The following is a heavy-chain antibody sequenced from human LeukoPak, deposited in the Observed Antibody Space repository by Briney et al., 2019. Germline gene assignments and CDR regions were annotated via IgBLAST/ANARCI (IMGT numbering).Heavy chain of an antibody. CDR3: ARAFKVGVPAAIPAFDI. D-gene: IGHD2-2*01. V-gene: IGHV1-46*01. Sequence: ASVKVSCKASGYTFTSYYMHWMRQAPGQGLEWMGIINPSGGSTSYAQKFQGRVTMTRDMSTSTVYMELSSLRSEDTAVYYCARAFKVGVPAAIPAFDIWGQGTMVTVSS. CDR1: GYTFTSYY. CDR2: INPSGGST. J-gene: IGHJ3*02.